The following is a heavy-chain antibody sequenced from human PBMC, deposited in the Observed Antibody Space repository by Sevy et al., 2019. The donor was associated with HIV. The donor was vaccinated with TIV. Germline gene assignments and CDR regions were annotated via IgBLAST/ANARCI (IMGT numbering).Heavy chain of an antibody. V-gene: IGHV4-38-2*01. J-gene: IGHJ4*02. CDR1: GYSISSGYY. Sequence: SETLSLTCAVSGYSISSGYYWGWIRQPPGKGLEWIGSIYHTGSTYYNTSLKSRVTISVDTSRSQFSLKLRSVTAADTALYYCARRTPSWGFDYWGQGTLVTVSS. D-gene: IGHD3-16*01. CDR3: ARRTPSWGFDY. CDR2: IYHTGST.